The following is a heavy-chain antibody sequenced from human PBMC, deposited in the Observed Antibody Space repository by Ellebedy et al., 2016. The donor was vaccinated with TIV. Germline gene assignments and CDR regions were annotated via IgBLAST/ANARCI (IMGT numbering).Heavy chain of an antibody. CDR3: ARRGSYGDYAVQINSWFDR. V-gene: IGHV3-7*01. Sequence: PGGFLRLSCAASGFNFRSCWMTWVRQAPGKGLEWVANIYQDGSDEYYVDSVKGRFTISRDNDHKALFLQMNSLRVEDTAVYYCARRGSYGDYAVQINSWFDRWGRGTLVTVSS. J-gene: IGHJ5*02. D-gene: IGHD4-17*01. CDR1: GFNFRSCW. CDR2: IYQDGSDE.